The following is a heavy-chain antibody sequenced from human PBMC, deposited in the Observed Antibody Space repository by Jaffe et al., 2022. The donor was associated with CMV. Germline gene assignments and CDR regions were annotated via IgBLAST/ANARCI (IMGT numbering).Heavy chain of an antibody. D-gene: IGHD3-22*01. V-gene: IGHV3-33*01. J-gene: IGHJ4*02. CDR2: IWYDGSNK. CDR1: GFTFSSYG. CDR3: ARDLSQVVIPRAAFDY. Sequence: QVQLVESGGGVVQPGRSLRLSCAASGFTFSSYGMHWVRQAPGKGLEWVAVIWYDGSNKYYADSVKGRFTISRDNSKNTLYLQMNSLRAEDTAVYYCARDLSQVVIPRAAFDYWGQGTLVTVSS.